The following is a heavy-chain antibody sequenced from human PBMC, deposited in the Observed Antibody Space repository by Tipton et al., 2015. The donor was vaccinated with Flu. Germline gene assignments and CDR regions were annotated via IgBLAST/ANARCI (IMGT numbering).Heavy chain of an antibody. CDR2: IYYSGST. D-gene: IGHD6-19*01. V-gene: IGHV4-61*01. CDR3: ARAVAVAGLIPDFDY. J-gene: IGHJ4*02. CDR1: GGSVSGGSYY. Sequence: LRLSCTVSGGSVSGGSYYWSWIRQPPGKGLEWIGYIYYSGSTNYNPSLKSRVTISVDTSKNQFSLKLSSVTAADTAVYYCARAVAVAGLIPDFDYWGQGTLVTVSS.